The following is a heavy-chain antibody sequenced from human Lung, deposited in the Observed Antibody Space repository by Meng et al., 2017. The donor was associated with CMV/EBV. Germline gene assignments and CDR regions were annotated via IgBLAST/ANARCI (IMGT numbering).Heavy chain of an antibody. CDR1: GFTFSSYA. Sequence: LTXXASGFTFSSYAMHWVRQAPGKGLEWVAVISYDGSNKYYADSVKGRFTISRDNSKNTLYLQMNSLRAEDTAVYYCARAIRGFYYYYGMDVWGQGTTVTVSS. J-gene: IGHJ6*02. CDR3: ARAIRGFYYYYGMDV. CDR2: ISYDGSNK. D-gene: IGHD3-22*01. V-gene: IGHV3-30*04.